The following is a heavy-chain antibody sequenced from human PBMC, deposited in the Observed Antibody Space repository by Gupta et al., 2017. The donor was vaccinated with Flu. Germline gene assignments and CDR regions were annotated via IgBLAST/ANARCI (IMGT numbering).Heavy chain of an antibody. D-gene: IGHD3-10*01. CDR1: W. J-gene: IGHJ6*02. CDR3: ARGSLVSGRYYHYGLDV. CDR2: IRNDGTMK. V-gene: IGHV3-74*01. Sequence: WMHWVRQGPGKGLVWVSRIRNDGTMKDYADFVKGRFTVSRDNPRNTVFLEISSLRVDDTGVYFCARGSLVSGRYYHYGLDVWGQGTTVTVSS.